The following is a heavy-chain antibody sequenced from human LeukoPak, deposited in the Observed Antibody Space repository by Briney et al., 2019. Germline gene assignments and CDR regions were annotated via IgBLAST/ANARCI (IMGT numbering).Heavy chain of an antibody. J-gene: IGHJ4*02. CDR2: IWYDGSNK. CDR3: AKELNYDILTGIFDY. CDR1: GFTFSSYG. D-gene: IGHD3-9*01. V-gene: IGHV3-33*06. Sequence: GGSLRLSCAASGFTFSSYGMHWVRQAPGKGLEWVAVIWYDGSNKYYADSVKGRFTISRDNSKNTLYLQMNSLGAEDTALFYCAKELNYDILTGIFDYWGQGTLVTVSS.